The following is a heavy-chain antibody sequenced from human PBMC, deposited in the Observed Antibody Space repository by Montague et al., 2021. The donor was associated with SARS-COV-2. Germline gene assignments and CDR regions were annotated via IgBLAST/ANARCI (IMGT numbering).Heavy chain of an antibody. J-gene: IGHJ4*02. Sequence: SLRLSCAASGFNFTHYAMYWVRQAPGKGLDWVATISYDGTKTYYTDSVKGRFTISRDNSKDTLHLQLSSLRPDDTAIYYCARGGRYFDWLLLPYWGQGALVTVSS. V-gene: IGHV3-30*04. CDR2: ISYDGTKT. CDR1: GFNFTHYA. CDR3: ARGGRYFDWLLLPY. D-gene: IGHD3-9*01.